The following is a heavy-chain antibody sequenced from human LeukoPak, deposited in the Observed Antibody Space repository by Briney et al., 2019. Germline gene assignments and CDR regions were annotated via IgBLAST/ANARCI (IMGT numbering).Heavy chain of an antibody. CDR3: ARWDHGGNYYYYGMDV. CDR1: GFTFSSYS. D-gene: IGHD4-23*01. Sequence: GGSLRLSCAASGFTFSSYSMNWVRQAPGKGLEWVSSISSSSSYIYYADSVKGRFTISRDNAKNSLYLQMNSLRAEDTAVYYCARWDHGGNYYYYGMDVWGQGTTVTVSS. V-gene: IGHV3-21*01. J-gene: IGHJ6*02. CDR2: ISSSSSYI.